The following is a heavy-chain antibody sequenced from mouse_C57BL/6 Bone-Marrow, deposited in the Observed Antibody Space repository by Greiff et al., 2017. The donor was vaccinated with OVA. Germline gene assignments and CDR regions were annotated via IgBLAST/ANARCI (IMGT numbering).Heavy chain of an antibody. CDR1: GYTFTSYT. CDR3: ARHGSSSYYFDY. CDR2: INPSSGYT. Sequence: QVQLKESGAELARPGASVKMSCKASGYTFTSYTMHWVKQRPGQGLEWIGYINPSSGYTKYNQKFKDKATLTADKSTSTAYMQLSSLTSEDSAVYYCARHGSSSYYFDYWGQGTTLTVSS. D-gene: IGHD1-1*01. J-gene: IGHJ2*01. V-gene: IGHV1-4*01.